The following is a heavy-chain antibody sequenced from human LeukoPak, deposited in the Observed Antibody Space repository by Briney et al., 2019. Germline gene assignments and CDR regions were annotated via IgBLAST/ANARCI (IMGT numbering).Heavy chain of an antibody. CDR1: GGSISSYY. CDR3: ARAPRQSSWYDS. CDR2: IFYSGST. V-gene: IGHV4-59*08. Sequence: SETLSLTCTVSGGSISSYYWSWIRQPPGKKLEWIGYIFYSGSTNYNPSLKSRVIISVDTSKNYFSLNLSSVTAADTAVYFCARAPRQSSWYDSWGQGTLVTVSS. J-gene: IGHJ5*01. D-gene: IGHD6-13*01.